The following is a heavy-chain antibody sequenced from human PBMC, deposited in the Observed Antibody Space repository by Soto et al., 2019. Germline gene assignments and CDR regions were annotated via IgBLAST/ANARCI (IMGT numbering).Heavy chain of an antibody. CDR2: INHSGST. J-gene: IGHJ6*02. V-gene: IGHV4-34*01. D-gene: IGHD3-10*01. Sequence: GNCSGLCGSLIIKKTGKGLEWIGEINHSGSTNYNPSLKSRVTISVDTSKNQFSLKLSSVTAADTAVYYCARRRNYYGSGSYYKVYYYYGMDVWGQGTTVTSP. CDR3: ARRRNYYGSGSYYKVYYYYGMDV. CDR1: GNCSGLC.